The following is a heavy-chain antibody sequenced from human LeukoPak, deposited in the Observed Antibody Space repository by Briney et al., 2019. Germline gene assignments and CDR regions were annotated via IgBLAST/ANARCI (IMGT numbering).Heavy chain of an antibody. J-gene: IGHJ4*02. D-gene: IGHD6-6*01. CDR1: GFTFSSYW. CDR2: IHSDGSIT. Sequence: AGGSLRLSCAASGFTFSSYWMHWVRQAPGKGLVWVSRIHSDGSITRYADSVKGRFTISRDNAKNTLFLQMNSLRAEDTAVYYCAREASYSSTSDYWGQGTLVTVSS. V-gene: IGHV3-74*01. CDR3: AREASYSSTSDY.